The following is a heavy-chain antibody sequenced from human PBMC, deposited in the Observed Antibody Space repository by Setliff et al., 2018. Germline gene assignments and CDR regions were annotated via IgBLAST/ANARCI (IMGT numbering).Heavy chain of an antibody. CDR2: IHPGGGSS. J-gene: IGHJ4*02. Sequence: ASVKVSCKASGYSLSSYYMHWVRQAPGQGPEWMGIIHPGGGSSSSVQKFQGRLSMTTDASSSTAYMELTSLRSDDTAMYYCARDADHYDTDENPIFDYWGQGTLVTVSS. V-gene: IGHV1-46*01. CDR3: ARDADHYDTDENPIFDY. D-gene: IGHD3-9*01. CDR1: GYSLSSYY.